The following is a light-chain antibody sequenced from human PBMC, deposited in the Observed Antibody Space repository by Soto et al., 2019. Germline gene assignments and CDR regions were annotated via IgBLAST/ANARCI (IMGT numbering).Light chain of an antibody. CDR2: EVN. J-gene: IGLJ1*01. CDR3: CSYERPPYNA. V-gene: IGLV2-23*02. Sequence: QSALTQPASVSGSPGQSITISCTGISSDVGSYNHVSWYQQHPGKAPKLMIYEVNERPSGVSNRVSGSKSCHTAYLPISGLQAAVEADYYCCSYERPPYNAFATGTNVTVL. CDR1: SSDVGSYNH.